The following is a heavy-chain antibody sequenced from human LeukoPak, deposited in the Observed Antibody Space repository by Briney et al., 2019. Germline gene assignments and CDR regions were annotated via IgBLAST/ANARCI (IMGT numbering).Heavy chain of an antibody. CDR3: ARASSTYYDFWSGYHQLSPFDYYYYYGMDV. V-gene: IGHV4-59*01. D-gene: IGHD3-3*01. CDR2: IYYGGST. Sequence: SETLSLTCTVSGGSISSYYWSWIRQPPGKGLEWIGYIYYGGSTNYNPSLKSRVTISVDTSKNQFSLKLSSVTAADTAVYYCARASSTYYDFWSGYHQLSPFDYYYYYGMDVWGQGTTVTVSS. CDR1: GGSISSYY. J-gene: IGHJ6*02.